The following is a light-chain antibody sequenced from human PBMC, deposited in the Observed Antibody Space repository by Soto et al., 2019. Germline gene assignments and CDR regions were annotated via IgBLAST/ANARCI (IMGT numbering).Light chain of an antibody. V-gene: IGKV1-39*01. J-gene: IGKJ4*01. Sequence: DIPMTQSPSSLSASVGDRVTITCRASQSISSYLNWYQQKPGKAPKLLIYAASSVQSGVPSRFSGSGSGTEFPLTISSLQPEDFATYYCQQSYSTPLTFGGGTKVELK. CDR1: QSISSY. CDR2: AAS. CDR3: QQSYSTPLT.